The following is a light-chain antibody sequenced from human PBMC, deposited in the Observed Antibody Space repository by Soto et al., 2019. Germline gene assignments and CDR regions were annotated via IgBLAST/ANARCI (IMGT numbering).Light chain of an antibody. CDR2: GAS. J-gene: IGKJ4*01. V-gene: IGKV2D-29*01. CDR1: QSLLYSDGKTY. Sequence: IVLTQTPLSLSVAPGQPASISCKSAQSLLYSDGKTYLYWYLQKPGQPPQPLIYGASNRFSGVPDRFSGSGSGTDFTLTSSRVEAEDVGVYFCMQSISRLTFGGGTKVDIK. CDR3: MQSISRLT.